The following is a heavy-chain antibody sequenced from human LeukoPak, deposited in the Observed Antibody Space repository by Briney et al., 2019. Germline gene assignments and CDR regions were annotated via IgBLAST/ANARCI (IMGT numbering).Heavy chain of an antibody. V-gene: IGHV3-23*01. CDR2: ISGIGSNI. CDR1: GFTFRNYA. J-gene: IGHJ4*02. CDR3: ATNRDGYNY. D-gene: IGHD5-24*01. Sequence: GGSLRLSCAASGFTFRNYAMTWVRQAPGKGLEWVSSISGIGSNIYYADSVKGRFTISRDNSKNTLHVQMNSLRAEDTAIYYCATNRDGYNYWGQGTLVTVSS.